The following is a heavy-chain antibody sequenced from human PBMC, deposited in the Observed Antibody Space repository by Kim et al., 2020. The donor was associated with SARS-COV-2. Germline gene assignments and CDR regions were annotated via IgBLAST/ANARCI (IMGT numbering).Heavy chain of an antibody. CDR1: GFTFSSYA. V-gene: IGHV3-23*01. D-gene: IGHD3-10*01. J-gene: IGHJ3*02. CDR2: ISGSGGST. Sequence: GGSLRLSCAASGFTFSSYAMSWVRQAPGKGLEWVAAISGSGGSTFYADSVKGRFTISRDNSKNTLSLQMNSLRAEDTALYYCAKHYGSGGYYSDAFDIWGQGTMFTVSS. CDR3: AKHYGSGGYYSDAFDI.